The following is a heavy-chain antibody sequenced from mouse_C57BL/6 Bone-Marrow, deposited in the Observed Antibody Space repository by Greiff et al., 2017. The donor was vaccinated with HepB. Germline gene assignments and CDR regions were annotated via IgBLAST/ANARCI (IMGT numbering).Heavy chain of an antibody. V-gene: IGHV1-9*01. CDR2: ILPGSGST. D-gene: IGHD2-3*01. J-gene: IGHJ1*03. CDR1: GYTFTGYW. Sequence: VQLQQSGAELMKPGASVKLSCKATGYTFTGYWIEWVKQRPGHGLEWIGEILPGSGSTNYNEKFKGKATFTADTSSNTAYMQLSSLTTEDSAIYYCARDDGYYRDTFWYFDVWGTGTTVTVSS. CDR3: ARDDGYYRDTFWYFDV.